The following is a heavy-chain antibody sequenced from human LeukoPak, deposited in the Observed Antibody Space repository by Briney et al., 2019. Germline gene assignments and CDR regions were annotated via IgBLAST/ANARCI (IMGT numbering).Heavy chain of an antibody. Sequence: SETLSLTCTVSGGSISSGDYYWSWIRQPPGKGLEWIGYIYYSGSTYYNPSLKSRVTISVDTSKNQFSLKLSSVTAADTAVYYCARSLDTAMDPLDYWGQETLVTVSS. V-gene: IGHV4-30-4*08. CDR2: IYYSGST. CDR3: ARSLDTAMDPLDY. D-gene: IGHD5-18*01. J-gene: IGHJ4*02. CDR1: GGSISSGDYY.